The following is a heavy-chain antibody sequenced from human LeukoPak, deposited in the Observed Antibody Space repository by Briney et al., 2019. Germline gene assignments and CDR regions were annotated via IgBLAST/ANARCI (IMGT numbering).Heavy chain of an antibody. V-gene: IGHV4-4*02. D-gene: IGHD3-9*01. CDR2: IYHSGST. CDR3: ARDRERYQITTPSDI. Sequence: PSETLSLTCAVSGGSISSSNWWSWVRQPPGKGLEWIGEIYHSGSTNYNPSLKSRVTISVDKSKNQFSLKLSSVTAADTAVYYCARDRERYQITTPSDIWGQGTMVTVSS. J-gene: IGHJ3*02. CDR1: GGSISSSNW.